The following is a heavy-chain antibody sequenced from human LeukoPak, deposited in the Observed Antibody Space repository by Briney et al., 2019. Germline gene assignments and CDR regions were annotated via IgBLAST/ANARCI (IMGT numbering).Heavy chain of an antibody. CDR1: GYSISSSY. CDR3: ARRFSSRSAGNGYYYGHDAFDV. CDR2: IYNSANT. Sequence: SETLSLTCSVSGYSISSSYWSGILQPPGKGLEWIGNIYNSANTNYNPSLQSRVTMSFDTSKGQSSLQLTSVSAADTAVYYCARRFSSRSAGNGYYYGHDAFDVWGQGTLVTVSS. D-gene: IGHD3-22*01. J-gene: IGHJ3*01. V-gene: IGHV4-59*08.